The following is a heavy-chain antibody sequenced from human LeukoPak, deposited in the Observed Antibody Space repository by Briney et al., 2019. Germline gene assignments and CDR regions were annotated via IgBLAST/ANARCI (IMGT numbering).Heavy chain of an antibody. CDR3: ARSGYCSGGSCYSYNWFDP. CDR2: INPNSGGT. D-gene: IGHD2-15*01. Sequence: GASVKVSCKASGYTFTGYYMHWVRQAPGQGLEWMGWINPNSGGTNYAQKFQGRVTMTRDTSISTAYMELSRLRSDDTAVYYCARSGYCSGGSCYSYNWFDPWGQGTLVTVSS. V-gene: IGHV1-2*02. J-gene: IGHJ5*02. CDR1: GYTFTGYY.